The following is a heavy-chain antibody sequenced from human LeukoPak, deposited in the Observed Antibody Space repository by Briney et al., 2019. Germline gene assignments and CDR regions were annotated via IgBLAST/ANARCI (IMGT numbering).Heavy chain of an antibody. Sequence: SSETLSLTCTVSGGSISSYYWSWIRQPPGKGLEWIGYIYYSGSTNYNPSLKSRVTISVDTSKNQFSLKLSSVTAADTAVYYCARDNWYYGSSKDVWGQGTTVTVSS. D-gene: IGHD1-7*01. J-gene: IGHJ6*02. CDR3: ARDNWYYGSSKDV. CDR1: GGSISSYY. V-gene: IGHV4-59*01. CDR2: IYYSGST.